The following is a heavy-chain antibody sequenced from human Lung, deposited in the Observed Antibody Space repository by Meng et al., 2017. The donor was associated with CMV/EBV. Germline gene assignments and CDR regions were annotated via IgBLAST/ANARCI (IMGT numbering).Heavy chain of an antibody. CDR2: IPHRGSS. D-gene: IGHD3-10*01. Sequence: QVQLAEPGPHLSKPSESLSLTCAVSGDFNTNQNWWGWVRQPPGKGLEWIGEIPHRGSSAYNPSLKSRGSMSIDKSKNQFSLKLTSVPAADTAVYHCLRRSGGSVWGQGTLVTVSS. CDR3: LRRSGGSV. J-gene: IGHJ1*01. CDR1: GDFNTNQNW. V-gene: IGHV4-4*02.